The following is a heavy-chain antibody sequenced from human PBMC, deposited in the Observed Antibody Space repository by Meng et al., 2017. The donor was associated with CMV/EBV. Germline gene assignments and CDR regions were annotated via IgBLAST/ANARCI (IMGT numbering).Heavy chain of an antibody. J-gene: IGHJ5*02. CDR2: INHSGST. V-gene: IGHV4-34*01. CDR1: GGSFSGYY. CDR3: ARGRQWLVRGWFDP. D-gene: IGHD6-19*01. Sequence: QVRLQHGGAGLLKPSETLYLTCAVYGGSFSGYYWSWIRQPPGKGLEWIGEINHSGSTNYNPSLKSRVTISVDTSKNQFSLKLSSVTAADTAVYYCARGRQWLVRGWFDPWGQGTLVTVSS.